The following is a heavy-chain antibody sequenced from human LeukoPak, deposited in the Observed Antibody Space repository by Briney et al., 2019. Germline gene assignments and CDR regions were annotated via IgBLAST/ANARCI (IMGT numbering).Heavy chain of an antibody. V-gene: IGHV4-34*01. Sequence: SETLSLTCAVYGGSFSGYYWSCLRQPPGKGLEWIGEINHSGSTNYNPSLKSRVTISVDTSKNQFSLKLSSVTAADTAVYYCARRNYYGSGSYDYWGQGTLVTVSS. CDR1: GGSFSGYY. D-gene: IGHD3-10*01. CDR3: ARRNYYGSGSYDY. CDR2: INHSGST. J-gene: IGHJ4*02.